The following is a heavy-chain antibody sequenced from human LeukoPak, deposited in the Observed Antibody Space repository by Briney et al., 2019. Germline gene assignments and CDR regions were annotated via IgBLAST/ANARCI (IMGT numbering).Heavy chain of an antibody. J-gene: IGHJ4*02. D-gene: IGHD3-3*01. CDR3: AKDGGYDFWSGYYMDY. Sequence: PGGSLRLSRAASGFTFSSYAMSWVRQAPGKGLEWVSAISGSGGSTYYADSVKGRFTISRDNSKNTLYLQMNSLRAEDTAVYYCAKDGGYDFWSGYYMDYWGQGTRVTVSS. CDR2: ISGSGGST. CDR1: GFTFSSYA. V-gene: IGHV3-23*01.